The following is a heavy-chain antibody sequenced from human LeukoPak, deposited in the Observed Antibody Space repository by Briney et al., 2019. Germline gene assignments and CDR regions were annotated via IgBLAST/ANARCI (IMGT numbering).Heavy chain of an antibody. Sequence: PSETLSLTCTVSGGSISSSSYYWGWIRQPPGKGLEWIGSIYYSGSTYSNPSLKSRVTISVDTSKNQFSLKLSSVTAADTAVYYCARRVPVRPRQQLVLIGTIWYFDLWGRGTLVTVSS. CDR2: IYYSGST. D-gene: IGHD6-13*01. J-gene: IGHJ2*01. CDR1: GGSISSSSYY. V-gene: IGHV4-39*07. CDR3: ARRVPVRPRQQLVLIGTIWYFDL.